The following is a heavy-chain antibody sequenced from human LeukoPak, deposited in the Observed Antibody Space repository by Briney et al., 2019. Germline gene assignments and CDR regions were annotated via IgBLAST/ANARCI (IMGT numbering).Heavy chain of an antibody. CDR2: IYYSGST. CDR1: GGSISSYY. J-gene: IGHJ6*02. V-gene: IGHV4-59*08. Sequence: SETLSLTCTVSGGSISSYYWSWIRQPPGKGLEWIGYIYYSGSTNYNPSLESRVTISVDTSKNQFSLKLSSVTAADTAVYYCARCPGFYYYGMDVWGQGTTVTVSS. CDR3: ARCPGFYYYGMDV.